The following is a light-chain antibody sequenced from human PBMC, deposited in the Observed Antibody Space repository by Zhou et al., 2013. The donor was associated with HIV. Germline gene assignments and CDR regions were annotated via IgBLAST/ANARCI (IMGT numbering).Light chain of an antibody. Sequence: DIQMTQSPSSLSASVGDRVTITCRASQSISSYLSWYQQKAGKAPKLLIYAAFSLQSGVPSRFSGSGSGTQFTLTISSLQPDDFATYYCQQYHDYSPLTFGGGTKVEI. CDR3: QQYHDYSPLT. J-gene: IGKJ4*01. CDR1: QSISSY. CDR2: AAF. V-gene: IGKV1-5*01.